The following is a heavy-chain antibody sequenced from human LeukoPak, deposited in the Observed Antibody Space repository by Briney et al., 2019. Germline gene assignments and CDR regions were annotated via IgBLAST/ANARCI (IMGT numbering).Heavy chain of an antibody. J-gene: IGHJ4*02. CDR2: ISSNGGST. D-gene: IGHD3-10*01. V-gene: IGHV3-64*01. CDR1: GFTFSSYA. Sequence: GGSLRLSCAASGFTFSSYAMHWVRQAPGKGLEYVSAISSNGGSTYYANSVKGRFTISRDNSKNTLYLQMGSLRAEDMAVYYCGRDSRGSGLHPDYWGQGTLVTVSS. CDR3: GRDSRGSGLHPDY.